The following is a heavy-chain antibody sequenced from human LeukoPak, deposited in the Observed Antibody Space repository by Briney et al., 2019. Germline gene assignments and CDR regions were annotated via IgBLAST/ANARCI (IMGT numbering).Heavy chain of an antibody. Sequence: GGSLRLSCAASGFTFSDYWMKWVRQAPGKGLEWVANIKQDGSEGYYVDSVKGRFTVSRDNAKSSLYLQLNSLRAEDTAVYYCASEVGARSYGMDVWGQGTTVTVSS. CDR2: IKQDGSEG. CDR1: GFTFSDYW. V-gene: IGHV3-7*01. CDR3: ASEVGARSYGMDV. J-gene: IGHJ6*02. D-gene: IGHD1-26*01.